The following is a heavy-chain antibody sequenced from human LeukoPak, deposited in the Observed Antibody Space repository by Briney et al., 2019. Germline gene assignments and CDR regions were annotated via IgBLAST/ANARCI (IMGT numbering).Heavy chain of an antibody. Sequence: GASVKVSGKASGYTFTSYGISWGRQAPGHGLGWMGGINPYNGNTNYPQKLQGRVTMTTDTSTSTAYMELRSLRSDDTAVYYCARVPDYYGSGSYYPVLFDPWGQGTLVTVSS. CDR1: GYTFTSYG. CDR3: ARVPDYYGSGSYYPVLFDP. J-gene: IGHJ5*02. V-gene: IGHV1-18*04. CDR2: INPYNGNT. D-gene: IGHD3-10*01.